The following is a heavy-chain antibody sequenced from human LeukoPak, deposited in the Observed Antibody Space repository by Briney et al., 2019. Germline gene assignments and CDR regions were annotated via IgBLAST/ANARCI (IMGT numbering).Heavy chain of an antibody. J-gene: IGHJ4*02. D-gene: IGHD6-13*01. CDR2: TYQRSKWSS. CDR3: ARGRASAFDY. CDR1: GDSVSSRSTA. Sequence: PSQTLSLTCAISGDSVSSRSTAWNWIRQSPSGRLEWLGRTYQRSKWSSDYALSVRSRITVDPDTSKNQFSLQLYSVTPEDTAVYYCARGRASAFDYWDQGTLVTVSS. V-gene: IGHV6-1*01.